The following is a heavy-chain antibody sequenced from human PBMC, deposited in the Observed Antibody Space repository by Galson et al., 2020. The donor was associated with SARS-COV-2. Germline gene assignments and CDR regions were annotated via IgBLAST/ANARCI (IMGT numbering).Heavy chain of an antibody. CDR2: ISGSGGST. Sequence: TGGSLRLSCAASGFTFSSYAMSWVRQAPGKGLEWVSAISGSGGSTYYADSVKGRFTISRDNSKNTLYLQMNSLRAEDTAVYYCAKDRGYYDSSGYYEGYYFDYWGQGTLVTVSS. CDR3: AKDRGYYDSSGYYEGYYFDY. CDR1: GFTFSSYA. D-gene: IGHD3-22*01. J-gene: IGHJ4*02. V-gene: IGHV3-23*01.